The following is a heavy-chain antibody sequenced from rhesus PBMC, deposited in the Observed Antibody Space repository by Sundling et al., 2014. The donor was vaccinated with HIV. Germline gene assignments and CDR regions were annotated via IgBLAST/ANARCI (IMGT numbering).Heavy chain of an antibody. Sequence: QVHLQESGPGVVKPSETLSLTCGVSDGSIRDSYRWYWIRQPPGKGLEWIGNIYGSTGNTNYNPSLKSRVTISTDTSNNQFSLNLNSVTAADTAVYYCAIRRAVVSSGGFDVWGPGVFVTVSS. CDR3: AIRRAVVSSGGFDV. J-gene: IGHJ5-1*01. V-gene: IGHV4S10*01. D-gene: IGHD2-39*02. CDR2: IYGSTGNT. CDR1: DGSIRDSYR.